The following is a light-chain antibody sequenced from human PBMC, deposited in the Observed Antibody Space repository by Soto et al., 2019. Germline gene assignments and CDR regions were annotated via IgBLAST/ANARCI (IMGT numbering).Light chain of an antibody. Sequence: EIMVTQSPSTLSVSPGARATLSCRASPSVGSYLAWYQHKPRQAPRLLISDASNRATGIPARFSGSGSETDFTLTISSREPEDSAVYYCQQRSNWPSLTFGGGTKVDIK. CDR1: PSVGSY. J-gene: IGKJ4*01. V-gene: IGKV3-11*01. CDR3: QQRSNWPSLT. CDR2: DAS.